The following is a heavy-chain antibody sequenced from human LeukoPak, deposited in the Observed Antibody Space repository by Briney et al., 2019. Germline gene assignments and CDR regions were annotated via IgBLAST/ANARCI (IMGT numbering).Heavy chain of an antibody. J-gene: IGHJ4*02. CDR1: GFTFSTFA. V-gene: IGHV3-23*01. D-gene: IGHD7-27*01. Sequence: GGSLRLSCVASGFTFSTFAMSWVRQAPGKGLEWVSSIGNTETYYADSVRGRFTISRDNSKNTIYLHMNYLRAEDTARYYCAKDGQAFNSNWDYFDSWGQGTLVTVSS. CDR3: AKDGQAFNSNWDYFDS. CDR2: IGNTET.